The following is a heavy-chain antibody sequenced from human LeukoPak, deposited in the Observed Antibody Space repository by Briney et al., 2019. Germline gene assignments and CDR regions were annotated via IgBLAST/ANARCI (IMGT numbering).Heavy chain of an antibody. D-gene: IGHD3-3*01. CDR1: GGSISSGGYY. V-gene: IGHV4-30-2*01. CDR2: IYHSGST. J-gene: IGHJ5*02. Sequence: SETLSLTCTVSGGSISSGGYYWSWIRQPPGKGLEWIGYIYHSGSTYYNPSLKSRVTISADRSKNQFSLKLSSVTAADTAVYYCARVLTIFGEARGWFDPWGQGTLVTVSS. CDR3: ARVLTIFGEARGWFDP.